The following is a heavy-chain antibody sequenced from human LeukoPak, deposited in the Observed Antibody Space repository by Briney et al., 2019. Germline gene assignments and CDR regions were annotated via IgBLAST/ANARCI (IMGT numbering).Heavy chain of an antibody. CDR1: GFIFTSYG. CDR3: AREGGGDYDAKSDASDI. D-gene: IGHD4-23*01. CDR2: VWYDGSEE. J-gene: IGHJ3*02. Sequence: GGSLRLSCAASGFIFTSYGMHWVRQAPGKGLEWVALVWYDGSEEFYADSVTGRFTISRDNSKNMLYLQMNTLRAEDTAVYYCAREGGGDYDAKSDASDIWGQGTMVTVSS. V-gene: IGHV3-33*01.